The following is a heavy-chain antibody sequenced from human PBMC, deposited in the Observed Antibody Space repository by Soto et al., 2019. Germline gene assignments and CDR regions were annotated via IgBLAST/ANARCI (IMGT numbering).Heavy chain of an antibody. CDR1: GFSLSTNGVG. D-gene: IGHD6-13*01. Sequence: QITLKESGPTLVKPTQTLTLTCTFSGFSLSTNGVGVGWIRQPPRKALEWLAVIYWDDDKGYSPSLKSRLSITKDTSKNQVVLTTTSMDPVDTATYYCAHRTLKAYSSSWYVWGQGTLVTVSS. CDR2: IYWDDDK. J-gene: IGHJ4*02. V-gene: IGHV2-5*02. CDR3: AHRTLKAYSSSWYV.